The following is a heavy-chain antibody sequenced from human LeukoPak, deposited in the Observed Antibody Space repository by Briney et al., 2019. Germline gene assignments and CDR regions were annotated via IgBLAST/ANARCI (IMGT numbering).Heavy chain of an antibody. CDR2: ISGSGGST. D-gene: IGHD2-21*02. V-gene: IGHV3-23*01. CDR1: GFTFSSYA. CDR3: AKVNHIVVVTALYFEY. Sequence: GGSLRLSCAASGFTFSSYAMSWVRQAPGKGLEWVSAISGSGGSTYYADSVKGRFTISRDNSKNTLYLQMNSLRAEDTAVYYCAKVNHIVVVTALYFEYWGQGTLVTVSS. J-gene: IGHJ4*02.